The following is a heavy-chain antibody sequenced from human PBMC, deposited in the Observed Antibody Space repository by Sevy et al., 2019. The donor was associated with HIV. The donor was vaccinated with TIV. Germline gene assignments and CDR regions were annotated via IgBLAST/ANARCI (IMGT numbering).Heavy chain of an antibody. J-gene: IGHJ6*02. V-gene: IGHV5-10-1*01. CDR1: GYSFTSYW. D-gene: IGHD4-17*01. Sequence: GESLKISCKGSGYSFTSYWISWVRQMPGKGLEWVGRIDPTDSYTNYSPSFQGHVTFSADKSISTAYLQLSSLTASDTALYYCARHLPYSGDYDAPYGMDVWGQGTTVTVSS. CDR3: ARHLPYSGDYDAPYGMDV. CDR2: IDPTDSYT.